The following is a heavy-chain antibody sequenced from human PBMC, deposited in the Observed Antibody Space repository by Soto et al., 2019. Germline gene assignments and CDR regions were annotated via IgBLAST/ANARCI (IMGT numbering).Heavy chain of an antibody. CDR2: IIPILGIA. D-gene: IGHD2-2*01. CDR3: ASSRILCSSTSCYGENYYYGMDV. Sequence: QVQLVQSGAEVKKPGSSVKVSCKASGGTFSSYTISWVRQAPGQGLEWMGRIIPILGIANYAQKFQGRVTITADKSTSTAYMELSSLRSEDTAVYYCASSRILCSSTSCYGENYYYGMDVWGQGTTVTVSS. V-gene: IGHV1-69*02. J-gene: IGHJ6*02. CDR1: GGTFSSYT.